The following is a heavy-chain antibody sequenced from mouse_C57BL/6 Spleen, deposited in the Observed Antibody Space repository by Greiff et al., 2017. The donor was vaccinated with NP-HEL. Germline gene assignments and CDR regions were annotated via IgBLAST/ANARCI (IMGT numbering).Heavy chain of an antibody. V-gene: IGHV5-4*01. Sequence: DVQLVESGGGLVKPGGSLKLSCAASGFTFSSYAMSWVRQTPEKRLEWVATISDGGSYTYYPDNVKGRFTISRDNAKNNLYLQMSHLKSEDTAMYYCAREGYYSNLFAYWGQGTLVTVSA. J-gene: IGHJ3*01. CDR3: AREGYYSNLFAY. CDR2: ISDGGSYT. CDR1: GFTFSSYA. D-gene: IGHD2-5*01.